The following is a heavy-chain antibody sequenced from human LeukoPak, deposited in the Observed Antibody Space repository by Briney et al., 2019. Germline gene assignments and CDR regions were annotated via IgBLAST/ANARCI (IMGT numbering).Heavy chain of an antibody. CDR3: AREGLGETYSEPYYGMDV. CDR1: GGSISSYY. V-gene: IGHV4-59*01. CDR2: IYYSGSA. D-gene: IGHD3-3*01. Sequence: SETLSLTCTVSGGSISSYYWSWIRQPPGKGLEWIGYIYYSGSANYNPSLKSRVTISVDTSKNQFSLKLSSVTAADTAVYYCAREGLGETYSEPYYGMDVWGQGTTVTVSS. J-gene: IGHJ6*02.